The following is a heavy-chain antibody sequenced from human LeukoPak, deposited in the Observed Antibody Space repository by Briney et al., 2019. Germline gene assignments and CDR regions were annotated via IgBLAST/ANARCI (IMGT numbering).Heavy chain of an antibody. CDR1: GYTFINYG. V-gene: IGHV1-18*01. Sequence: GASVKVSCKASGYTFINYGITWARQAPGQGLEWMGWISNYNGNTNYAQKFQGRVTMTTDTSTTTAYMELRSLRSDDTAVYYCARADYYYDSSGYYWFDPWGQGTLVTVSS. CDR2: ISNYNGNT. D-gene: IGHD3-22*01. J-gene: IGHJ5*02. CDR3: ARADYYYDSSGYYWFDP.